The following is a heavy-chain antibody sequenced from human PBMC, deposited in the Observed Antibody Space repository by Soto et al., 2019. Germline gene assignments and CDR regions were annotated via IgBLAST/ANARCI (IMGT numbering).Heavy chain of an antibody. D-gene: IGHD3-10*01. CDR3: AIQRAGAYGMD. CDR1: GYTFSDYG. J-gene: IGHJ6*01. Sequence: QVQLVQSGAEVKKPGASVKVSCKASGYTFSDYGISWVRQAPGQRPEYMGWISTNNGNTKYAQNIQGRVTMTTDTSTSTGYMELRSLRPDXTAVYYCAIQRAGAYGMD. CDR2: ISTNNGNT. V-gene: IGHV1-18*01.